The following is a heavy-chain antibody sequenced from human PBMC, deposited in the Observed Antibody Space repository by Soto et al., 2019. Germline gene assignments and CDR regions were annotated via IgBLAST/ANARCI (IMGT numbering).Heavy chain of an antibody. Sequence: WASVKVSCKASGFTFTSSAVQWVRQARGQRLEWIGWIVVGSGNTNYAQKFQERVTITRDMSTSTAYMELSSLRSEDTAVYYCAANGYYDSSGYYLRDYWGQGTLVTVSS. CDR2: IVVGSGNT. CDR3: AANGYYDSSGYYLRDY. J-gene: IGHJ4*02. D-gene: IGHD3-22*01. CDR1: GFTFTSSA. V-gene: IGHV1-58*01.